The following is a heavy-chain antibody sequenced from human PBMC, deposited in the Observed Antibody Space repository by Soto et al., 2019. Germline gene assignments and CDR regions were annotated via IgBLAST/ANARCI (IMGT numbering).Heavy chain of an antibody. CDR1: GFTFSSYT. D-gene: IGHD5-12*01. V-gene: IGHV3-30*04. J-gene: IGHJ4*02. Sequence: GGSLRLSCAASGFTFSSYTMHWVRQTPGKGLERVAVISHDGSDKYYADSVKGRFTISRDNAKNTMYLQMNSLRAEDTAVYYCARVLRGYSGLEDYFDYWGQGALVTVSS. CDR2: ISHDGSDK. CDR3: ARVLRGYSGLEDYFDY.